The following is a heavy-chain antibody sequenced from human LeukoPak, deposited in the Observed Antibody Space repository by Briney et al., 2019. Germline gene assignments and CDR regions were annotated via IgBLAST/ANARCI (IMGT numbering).Heavy chain of an antibody. Sequence: PGGSLRLSCSASGFTFSSYSLIWVRQAPGKGLERVSYISSSSNTLYYAHSVNGRFPISRDNAKNSLYLQMDSLRDEDTAVYYCARSGASGSANRYFQHGGQGTRVTVSS. CDR3: ARSGASGSANRYFQH. J-gene: IGHJ1*01. CDR1: GFTFSSYS. V-gene: IGHV3-48*02. CDR2: ISSSSNTL. D-gene: IGHD1-26*01.